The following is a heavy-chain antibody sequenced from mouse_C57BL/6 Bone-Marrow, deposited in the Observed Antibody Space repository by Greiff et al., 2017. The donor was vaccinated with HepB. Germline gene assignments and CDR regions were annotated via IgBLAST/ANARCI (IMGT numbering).Heavy chain of an antibody. CDR2: IDPSDSYT. CDR1: GYTFTSYW. V-gene: IGHV1-69*01. CDR3: ARRDGKDYFDY. J-gene: IGHJ2*01. Sequence: VQLQQPGAELVMPGASVKLSCKASGYTFTSYWMHWVKQRPGQGLEWIGEIDPSDSYTNYNLKFKGKSTLTVDKSSSTAYMQLSSLTSEDSAVYYCARRDGKDYFDYWGQGTTLTVSS. D-gene: IGHD2-1*01.